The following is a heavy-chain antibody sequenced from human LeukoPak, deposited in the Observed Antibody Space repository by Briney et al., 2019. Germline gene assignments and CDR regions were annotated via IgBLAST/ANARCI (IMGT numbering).Heavy chain of an antibody. Sequence: GGSLRLSCAASGFTFSSYGMNWVRQAPGKGLEWVSIISGSADSTYYADSVKGRFIISRDNSKNTLYLQMNSLRDEDTAVYYCAKCGLGGRNHGMDVWGQGTTVTVSS. CDR2: ISGSADST. CDR3: AKCGLGGRNHGMDV. CDR1: GFTFSSYG. J-gene: IGHJ6*02. D-gene: IGHD3/OR15-3a*01. V-gene: IGHV3-23*01.